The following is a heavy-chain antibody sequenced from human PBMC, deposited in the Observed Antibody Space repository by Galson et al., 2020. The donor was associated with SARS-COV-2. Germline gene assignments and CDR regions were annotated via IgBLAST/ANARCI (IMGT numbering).Heavy chain of an antibody. V-gene: IGHV1-18*01. CDR1: GYTFSIYG. Sequence: ASVKVSCKASGYTFSIYGISWVRQAPGQGLEWMGWIRAYNHNTNFEQKFQDRVTMTTDTSTSTAYLELRSLRSDDKAGYYCARDQPGVASAASYYNDGLDVWGQGTTVTVSS. CDR3: ARDQPGVASAASYYNDGLDV. CDR2: IRAYNHNT. J-gene: IGHJ6*02. D-gene: IGHD5-12*01.